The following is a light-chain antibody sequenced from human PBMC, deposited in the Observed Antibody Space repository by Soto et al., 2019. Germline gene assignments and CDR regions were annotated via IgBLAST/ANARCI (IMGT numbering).Light chain of an antibody. CDR3: QQYNTYST. CDR1: QNIRNW. J-gene: IGKJ5*01. CDR2: DAS. V-gene: IGKV1-5*01. Sequence: DIQMTQSPSTLSASVGDSFTITCRASQNIRNWLAWYQQKPGKAPXXLIYDASSLKSGVPARFSGSGSGTEFTLTISSLQPDDFATYYCQQYNTYSTFGQGTRLEIK.